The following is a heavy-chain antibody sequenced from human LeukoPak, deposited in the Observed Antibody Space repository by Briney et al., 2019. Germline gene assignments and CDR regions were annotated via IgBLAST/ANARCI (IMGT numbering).Heavy chain of an antibody. D-gene: IGHD6-6*01. J-gene: IGHJ3*02. CDR2: ISSNGGST. CDR3: ASNGRQLGAFDI. CDR1: GFTFSSYA. V-gene: IGHV3-64*01. Sequence: GGSLRLSCAASGFTFSSYAMHWVRQAPGKGLECVSAISSNGGSTYYANSVKGRFTISRDNSKNTLYLQMGSLRAEDMAVYYCASNGRQLGAFDIWGQGTMVTVSS.